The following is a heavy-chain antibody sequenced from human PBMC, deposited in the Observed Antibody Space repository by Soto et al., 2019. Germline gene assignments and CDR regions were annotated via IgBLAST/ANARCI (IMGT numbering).Heavy chain of an antibody. CDR3: AKGMGYDFWSGNYYYYYYMDV. V-gene: IGHV3-30*18. CDR2: ISYDGSNK. D-gene: IGHD3-3*01. Sequence: QVQLVESGGGVVQPGRSLRLSCAASGFTFSSYGMHWVRQAPGKGLEWVEVISYDGSNKYYEDSVKGRFTISRDNSKNTLYLQMNSLRAEDTAVYYCAKGMGYDFWSGNYYYYYYMDVWGKGTTVTVSS. J-gene: IGHJ6*03. CDR1: GFTFSSYG.